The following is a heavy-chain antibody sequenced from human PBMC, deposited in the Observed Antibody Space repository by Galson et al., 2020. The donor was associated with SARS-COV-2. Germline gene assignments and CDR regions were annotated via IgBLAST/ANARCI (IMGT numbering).Heavy chain of an antibody. D-gene: IGHD7-27*01. V-gene: IGHV4-61*02. J-gene: IGHJ6*02. CDR3: ATGSTMYYYYFGMDV. CDR2: FYATGTT. CDR1: GVSLRSGSYF. Sequence: TLSLTCSVSGVSLRSGSYFWSWIRQPAGKGLEYIGRFYATGTTNYNPSLSSRATISVDTSNNQFSLDLTSVTAADTAVYYCATGSTMYYYYFGMDVWGQGITVTVSS.